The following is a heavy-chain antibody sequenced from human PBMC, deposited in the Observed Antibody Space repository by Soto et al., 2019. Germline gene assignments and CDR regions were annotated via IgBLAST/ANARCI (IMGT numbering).Heavy chain of an antibody. V-gene: IGHV3-74*01. D-gene: IGHD4-17*01. CDR3: ARDLVYGDILSRND. J-gene: IGHJ4*02. CDR2: ISSDGSST. CDR1: GFTFSSYW. Sequence: GGSLRLSCAASGFTFSSYWMHWVRQAPGKGLVWVSRISSDGSSTSYADSVKGRFTISRDNAKNTLYLQMNSLRAEDTAVYYCARDLVYGDILSRNDWGQGALVTVSS.